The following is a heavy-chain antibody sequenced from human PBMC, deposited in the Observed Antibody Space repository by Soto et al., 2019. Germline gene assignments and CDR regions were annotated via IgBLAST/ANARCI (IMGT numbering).Heavy chain of an antibody. CDR1: GGTFSNFA. CDR3: ARNYSHTDYNVMDV. CDR2: IIPIFGTV. J-gene: IGHJ6*02. V-gene: IGHV1-69*01. Sequence: QVHLVQSGAEVKKPGSSVKVSCKASGGTFSNFAISWVRQAPGQGLEWMGGIIPIFGTVKYAQKFQDRVTRSADESTGTAYMELGSLRSEDTAVYYCARNYSHTDYNVMDVWGQGTTVTVSS. D-gene: IGHD4-4*01.